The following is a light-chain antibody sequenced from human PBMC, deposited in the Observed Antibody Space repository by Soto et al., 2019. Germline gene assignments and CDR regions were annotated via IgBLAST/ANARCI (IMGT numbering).Light chain of an antibody. Sequence: DTPMTQSPSSLPASVGDRVTITCRASQSIGNYLTWYKQKPGKAPQLLISAASTLQGGVPSRFSGSGSGTDFTLTISSLQPEDFATYCFQQSYSFPRTFGQGTKLDIK. V-gene: IGKV1-39*01. CDR3: QQSYSFPRT. J-gene: IGKJ2*01. CDR1: QSIGNY. CDR2: AAS.